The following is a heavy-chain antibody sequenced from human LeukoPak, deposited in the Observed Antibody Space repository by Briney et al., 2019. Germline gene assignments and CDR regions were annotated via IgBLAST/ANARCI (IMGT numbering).Heavy chain of an antibody. CDR1: GGSITGYY. CDR3: ARGNILTGYCFDF. J-gene: IGHJ4*02. Sequence: SETLSLTCAVYGGSITGYYWSWIRQTPGRGPEWVGEIHYTGATSYNPSLKSRATISADTSKNQFSLRLSSVTAADTAVYYCARGNILTGYCFDFWGQGALVTVSS. CDR2: IHYTGAT. D-gene: IGHD3-9*01. V-gene: IGHV4-34*01.